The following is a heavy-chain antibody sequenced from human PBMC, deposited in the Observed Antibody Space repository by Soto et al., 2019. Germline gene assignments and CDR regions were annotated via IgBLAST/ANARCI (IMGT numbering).Heavy chain of an antibody. CDR2: IYRTGST. D-gene: IGHD1-7*01. V-gene: IGHV4-4*02. J-gene: IGHJ4*02. Sequence: GTLSLTCAVSGGSFTSNNWWTWVRQPPGQGLEWIGEIYRTGSTNYNPSLKSRVTISLDKSENQFSLKVTSLTAADTAVYYCASRDPGTSVDYWGQGTLVTVSS. CDR3: ASRDPGTSVDY. CDR1: GGSFTSNNW.